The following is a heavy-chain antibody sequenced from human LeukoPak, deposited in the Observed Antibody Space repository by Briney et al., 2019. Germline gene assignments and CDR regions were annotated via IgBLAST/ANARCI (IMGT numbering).Heavy chain of an antibody. CDR2: IYTSGST. J-gene: IGHJ5*02. CDR3: ARDDCSSTSCYRGWCFDP. CDR1: GGSISSGSYY. D-gene: IGHD2-2*01. V-gene: IGHV4-61*02. Sequence: SQTLSLTCTVSGGSISSGSYYWSCIRQPAGKGLECIGRIYTSGSTNYNPSLKSRVTISVDTSKHQFSLKLSSVTAADTAVYYCARDDCSSTSCYRGWCFDPWGQGTLVTVTS.